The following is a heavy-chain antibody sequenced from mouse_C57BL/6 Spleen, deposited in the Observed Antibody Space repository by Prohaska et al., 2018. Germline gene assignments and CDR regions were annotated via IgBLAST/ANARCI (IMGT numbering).Heavy chain of an antibody. CDR2: IRLKSDNYAT. CDR1: GFTFSNYW. Sequence: EVKLEESGGGLVQPGGSMKLSCVASGFTFSNYWMNWVRQSPENGLEWVAQIRLKSDNYATHYAESVKGRFTISRDDSKSSVYLQMNNLRAEDTGIYYCTGTYYSNSGFAYWGQGTLVTVSA. V-gene: IGHV6-3*01. D-gene: IGHD2-5*01. CDR3: TGTYYSNSGFAY. J-gene: IGHJ3*01.